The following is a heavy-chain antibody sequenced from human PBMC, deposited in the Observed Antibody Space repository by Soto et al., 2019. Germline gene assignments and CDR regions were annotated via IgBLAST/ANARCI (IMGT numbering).Heavy chain of an antibody. V-gene: IGHV1-69*02. J-gene: IGHJ4*02. Sequence: QVQLVQSGAEVKKPGSSVKVSCKASGGTFSSYTISWVRQAPGQGLEWMGRIIPILGIANYAQKFQGRVTIXEDKSTSTAYMELSSLRSEDTAVYYCARGHSGSYLYWGQGTLVTVSS. CDR1: GGTFSSYT. CDR2: IIPILGIA. CDR3: ARGHSGSYLY. D-gene: IGHD1-26*01.